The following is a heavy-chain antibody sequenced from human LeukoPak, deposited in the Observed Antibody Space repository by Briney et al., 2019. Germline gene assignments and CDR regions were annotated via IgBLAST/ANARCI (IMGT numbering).Heavy chain of an antibody. CDR2: INADNGNA. J-gene: IGHJ4*02. CDR1: GYTFTTYA. CDR3: ATIGGEVWTDYYTGLSYFDY. Sequence: ASVKVSCKASGYTFTTYAIHWVRQAPGQRLEWMGWINADNGNAKYSQKFQGRITITRDTSASTAYMELSSLRSEDTAVYYCATIGGEVWTDYYTGLSYFDYWGQGTLLTVSS. D-gene: IGHD3/OR15-3a*01. V-gene: IGHV1-3*01.